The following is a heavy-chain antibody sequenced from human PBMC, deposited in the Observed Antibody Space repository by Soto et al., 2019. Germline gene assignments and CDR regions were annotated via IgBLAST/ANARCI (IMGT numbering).Heavy chain of an antibody. V-gene: IGHV1-3*01. J-gene: IGHJ6*02. CDR3: ARGKLRFLEWLSSPYGMDV. D-gene: IGHD3-3*01. CDR1: GYTFTSYP. Sequence: ASVKVSCKASGYTFTSYPMHWVLQAPGQRLEWMGWINAGNGNTKYSQKFQGRVTITRDTSASTAYMELSSLRSEDTAVYYCARGKLRFLEWLSSPYGMDVWGQGTTVTVSS. CDR2: INAGNGNT.